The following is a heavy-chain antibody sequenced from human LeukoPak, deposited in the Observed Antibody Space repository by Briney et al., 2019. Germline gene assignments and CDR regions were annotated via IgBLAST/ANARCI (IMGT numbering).Heavy chain of an antibody. D-gene: IGHD2-15*01. CDR1: GFTFSNYW. V-gene: IGHV3-7*02. Sequence: GGSLRLSCAASGFTFSNYWMNWVRQAPGKGLEWVANIKEDGSEKYYVDSVKGRFTISRDNAKNSLYLQMNSLRAEDTAVYYCASPYCSGGSCYELDYWGQGTLVTVSS. CDR2: IKEDGSEK. J-gene: IGHJ4*02. CDR3: ASPYCSGGSCYELDY.